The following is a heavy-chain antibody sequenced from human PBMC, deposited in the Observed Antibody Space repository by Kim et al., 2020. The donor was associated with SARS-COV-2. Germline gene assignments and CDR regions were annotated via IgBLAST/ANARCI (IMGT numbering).Heavy chain of an antibody. CDR2: ISGSDYNA. Sequence: GGSLRLSCAASGFTFSSSAMSWVRHAPGKGLEWVSLISGSDYNAYYTDSVKGRFTISRDNSKNTFYLQMNSLRAEDTATYYCAKGAAYSSGWFDYWGQGTLVTVSS. J-gene: IGHJ4*02. CDR3: AKGAAYSSGWFDY. D-gene: IGHD6-19*01. V-gene: IGHV3-23*01. CDR1: GFTFSSSA.